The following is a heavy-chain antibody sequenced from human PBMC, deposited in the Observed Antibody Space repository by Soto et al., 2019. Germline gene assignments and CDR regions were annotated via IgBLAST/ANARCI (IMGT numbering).Heavy chain of an antibody. J-gene: IGHJ6*02. Sequence: EVRLVESGGGLVQPGGSLTLSCAASGFTFSSYWMTWVRQAPGKGLEWVANINQDGSEKYYMDSMKGRFTISRDNAKNSLHLQLNRLRAEDTAVYYCARDRGRPDLRDTHYYDSSDLDYGMDVWGQGTTVTVSS. CDR1: GFTFSSYW. CDR3: ARDRGRPDLRDTHYYDSSDLDYGMDV. D-gene: IGHD3-22*01. V-gene: IGHV3-7*01. CDR2: INQDGSEK.